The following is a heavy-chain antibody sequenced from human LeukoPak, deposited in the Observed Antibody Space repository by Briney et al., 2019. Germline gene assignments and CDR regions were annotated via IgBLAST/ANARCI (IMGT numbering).Heavy chain of an antibody. CDR3: ARSSNSPSLPNDY. Sequence: PSETLSLTCTVSGGSISTYYWNWIRQPAGKGLEWIGRIYTSGSTNYNPSLRSRVTMSVDTSKNQFPLKLSSVTAADTAVYYCARSSNSPSLPNDYWGQGTLVTVSS. CDR2: IYTSGST. CDR1: GGSISTYY. V-gene: IGHV4-4*07. D-gene: IGHD6-6*01. J-gene: IGHJ4*02.